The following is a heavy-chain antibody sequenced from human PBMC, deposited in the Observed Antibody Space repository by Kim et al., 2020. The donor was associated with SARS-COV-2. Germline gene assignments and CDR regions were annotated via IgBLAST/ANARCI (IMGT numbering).Heavy chain of an antibody. CDR3: ASTEWELGHDY. CDR2: IYHSGST. V-gene: IGHV4-38-2*02. D-gene: IGHD1-26*01. Sequence: SETLSLTCTVSGYSISSGYYWGWIRQPPGKGLEWIGSIYHSGSTYYNPSLKSRVTISVDTSKNQFSLKLSSVTAADTAVYYCASTEWELGHDYWGQGTLVTVSS. CDR1: GYSISSGYY. J-gene: IGHJ4*02.